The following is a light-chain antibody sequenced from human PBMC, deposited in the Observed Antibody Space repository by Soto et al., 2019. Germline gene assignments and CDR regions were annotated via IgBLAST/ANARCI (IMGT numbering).Light chain of an antibody. J-gene: IGKJ1*01. CDR1: QSVGSN. V-gene: IGKV3-15*01. Sequence: EIVMTQFPATLSVSPGESASLSCRASQSVGSNLAWYQQKPGQAPRLLIFDASTRAIDIPVRFSGGGSGTEFILTISSLQSEDFGVYYCQQHDNRPPWTFGQGTKVDIK. CDR2: DAS. CDR3: QQHDNRPPWT.